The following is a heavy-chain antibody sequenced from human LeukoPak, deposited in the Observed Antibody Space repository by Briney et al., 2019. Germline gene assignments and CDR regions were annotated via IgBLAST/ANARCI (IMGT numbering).Heavy chain of an antibody. CDR2: IYYSGST. Sequence: KPSQTLSLTCTVSGGSISSGDYYWSWIRQPPGKGLEWIGYIYYSGSTYYNPSLKSRVTISVDTSKNQFSLKLSSVTAADTAVYYCARVIIWGNDYGDYWGQGTLVTVSP. V-gene: IGHV4-30-4*01. CDR3: ARVIIWGNDYGDY. J-gene: IGHJ4*02. CDR1: GGSISSGDYY. D-gene: IGHD7-27*01.